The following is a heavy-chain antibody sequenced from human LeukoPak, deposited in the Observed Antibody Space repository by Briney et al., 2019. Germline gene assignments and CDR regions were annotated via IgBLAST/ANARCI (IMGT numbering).Heavy chain of an antibody. V-gene: IGHV1-69*04. CDR1: GGTFSSYA. CDR3: ARSLVVTAQLGDAFDI. D-gene: IGHD2-21*02. CDR2: IIPILGIA. Sequence: GASVKVSCKASGGTFSSYAISWVRQAPGQGLEWMGRIIPILGIANYAQKFQGRVTITADKSTSTAYMELSSLRSEDTAVYYCARSLVVTAQLGDAFDIWGQGTMVTVSS. J-gene: IGHJ3*02.